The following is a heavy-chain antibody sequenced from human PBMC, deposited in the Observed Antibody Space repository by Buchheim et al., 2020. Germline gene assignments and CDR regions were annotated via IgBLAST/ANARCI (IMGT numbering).Heavy chain of an antibody. Sequence: EVQLLESGGGLVQPAGSLRLSCTASVFTFSSYAMSWVRQAPGKGLDWVSSIGGSAGNTYCADPVKGLFTISRDISKNTLYLQMSRLRSEYTTLYYCAMGACSSSCCYTGVFFVYWGQGTL. CDR3: AMGACSSSCCYTGVFFVY. V-gene: IGHV3-23*01. D-gene: IGHD2-2*02. J-gene: IGHJ4*02. CDR2: IGGSAGNT. CDR1: VFTFSSYA.